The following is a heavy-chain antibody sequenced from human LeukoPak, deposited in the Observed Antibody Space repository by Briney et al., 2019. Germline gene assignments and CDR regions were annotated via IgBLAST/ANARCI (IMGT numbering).Heavy chain of an antibody. CDR1: GGSLSSYY. V-gene: IGHV4-59*01. J-gene: IGHJ6*02. D-gene: IGHD3-10*01. Sequence: SETLSLTCTVSGGSLSSYYWSWIRQPPGKGLEWIGYIYYSGSTNYNPSLKSRVTISVDTSKNQFSLKLSSVTAADTAVYYCARVRGEYYYGMDVWGQGTTVTVSS. CDR2: IYYSGST. CDR3: ARVRGEYYYGMDV.